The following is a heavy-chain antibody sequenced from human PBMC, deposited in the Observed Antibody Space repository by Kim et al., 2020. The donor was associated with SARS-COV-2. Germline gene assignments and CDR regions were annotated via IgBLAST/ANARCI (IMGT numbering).Heavy chain of an antibody. CDR3: AREVSWAFDY. J-gene: IGHJ4*02. V-gene: IGHV6-1*01. D-gene: IGHD6-13*01. CDR2: YN. Sequence: YNDYAVSVKSRITINPDKSKNQFSLQLNSVTPEDTAVYYCAREVSWAFDYWGQGTLVTVSS.